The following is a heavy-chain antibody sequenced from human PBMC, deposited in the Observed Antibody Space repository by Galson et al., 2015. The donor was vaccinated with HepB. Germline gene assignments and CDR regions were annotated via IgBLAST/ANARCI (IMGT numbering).Heavy chain of an antibody. Sequence: SVKVSCKASGYTFSSYPITWVRRAPGQGLEWVGWISPHNRYTNYAQNFQGRVTMTTDTSTTTAYMELRSLRSDDTAVYYCARGALVVAVGATQNNWFDPWGRGTLVTVSS. CDR1: GYTFSSYP. D-gene: IGHD2-15*01. J-gene: IGHJ5*02. V-gene: IGHV1-18*01. CDR2: ISPHNRYT. CDR3: ARGALVVAVGATQNNWFDP.